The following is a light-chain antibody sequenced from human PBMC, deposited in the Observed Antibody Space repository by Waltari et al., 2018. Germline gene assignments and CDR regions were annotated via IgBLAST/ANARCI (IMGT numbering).Light chain of an antibody. CDR3: SSFTSSSTQV. CDR2: DVT. Sequence: QSALTQPASVSGSPGQSITISSTGTISHFVGYNHVSWYQQHPGKAPKLMIYDVTSRPSGVSNRFSGSKSVNTASLTISGLQAEDEADYYCSSFTSSSTQVFGSGTKVTV. J-gene: IGLJ1*01. V-gene: IGLV2-14*03. CDR1: ISHFVGYNH.